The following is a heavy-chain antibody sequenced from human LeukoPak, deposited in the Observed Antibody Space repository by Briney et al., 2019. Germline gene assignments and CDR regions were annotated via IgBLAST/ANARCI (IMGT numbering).Heavy chain of an antibody. D-gene: IGHD3-3*01. CDR2: ISGNGDTT. Sequence: GGSLRLSCAASGFTFGTCAMHWVRQTQGKGLESVAAISGNGDTTYYANSLKGRFTISRDNSKNTLYLHMGSLRPEDMAVYYCVREVYDGNWLDPWGQGTLVTVSS. CDR1: GFTFGTCA. V-gene: IGHV3-64*01. CDR3: VREVYDGNWLDP. J-gene: IGHJ5*02.